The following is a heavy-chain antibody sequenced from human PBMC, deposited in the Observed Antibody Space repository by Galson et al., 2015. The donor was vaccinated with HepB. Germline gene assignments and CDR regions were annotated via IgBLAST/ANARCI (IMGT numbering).Heavy chain of an antibody. CDR3: ARQPLYCSSANCPHRTFDN. V-gene: IGHV4-34*10. CDR2: ILHSGGT. D-gene: IGHD2-2*01. Sequence: ETLSLTCAVYGGSLSGNYWSWIRQPPGKGLEWIGEILHSGGTNYNPSLKGRITMSVATSKNQFSLKLTSVTAADTAVYYCARQPLYCSSANCPHRTFDNWGQGILVTVSS. J-gene: IGHJ4*02. CDR1: GGSLSGNY.